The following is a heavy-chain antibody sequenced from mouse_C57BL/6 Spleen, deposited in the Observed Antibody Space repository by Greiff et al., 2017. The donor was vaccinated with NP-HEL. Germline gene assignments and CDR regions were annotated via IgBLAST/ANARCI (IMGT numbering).Heavy chain of an antibody. CDR1: GYTFTDYE. CDR2: IDPETGGT. V-gene: IGHV1-15*01. CDR3: TSPVLAGTGGGYFDV. Sequence: VQLQQSGAELVRPGASVTLSCKASGYTFTDYEMHWVKQTPVHGLEWIGAIDPETGGTAYNQKFKGKAILTADTSSSTAYLELRSLTSEDSAVEYCTSPVLAGTGGGYFDVWGTGTTVTVSS. D-gene: IGHD4-1*01. J-gene: IGHJ1*03.